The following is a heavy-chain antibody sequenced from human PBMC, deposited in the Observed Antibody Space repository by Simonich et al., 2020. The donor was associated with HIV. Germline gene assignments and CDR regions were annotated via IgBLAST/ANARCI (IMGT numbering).Heavy chain of an antibody. D-gene: IGHD2-2*01. J-gene: IGHJ4*02. CDR3: ARGFYQRLYYFDY. V-gene: IGHV4-34*01. CDR2: INNSGST. CDR1: GGSFSGYY. Sequence: QVQLQQWGAGLLKPSETLSLTCAVYGGSFSGYYWSWIRQPPGRGLEGIGEINNSGSTNYNPSLKSRVTISVDTSKNQFSLKLSSVTAADTAVYYCARGFYQRLYYFDYWGQGTLVTVSS.